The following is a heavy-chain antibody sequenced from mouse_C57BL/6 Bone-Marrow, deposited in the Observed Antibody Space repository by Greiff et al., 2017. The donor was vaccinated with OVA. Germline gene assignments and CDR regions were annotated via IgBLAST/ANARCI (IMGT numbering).Heavy chain of an antibody. Sequence: QVQLQQSGPELVKPGASVKISCKASGYAFSSSWMNWVKQRPGKGLEWIGRIYPGDGDTNYNGKFKGKATLTADKSSSTAYMQLSSLTSEDSAVYFCARGITTVEDYYAMDYWGQGTSVTVSS. CDR3: ARGITTVEDYYAMDY. V-gene: IGHV1-82*01. CDR2: IYPGDGDT. J-gene: IGHJ4*01. CDR1: GYAFSSSW. D-gene: IGHD1-1*01.